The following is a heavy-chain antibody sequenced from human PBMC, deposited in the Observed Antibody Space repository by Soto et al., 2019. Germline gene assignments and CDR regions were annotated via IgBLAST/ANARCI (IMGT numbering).Heavy chain of an antibody. CDR1: GYIFTNYA. CDR2: VDTGNGNT. V-gene: IGHV1-3*04. CDR3: ARDAKWDPRGVEAQQDDYFAL. Sequence: ASVKVYCKASGYIFTNYAIHLVRQAPGQRPDWMGWVDTGNGNTKYSLKFQGRVTISRDTFAKTAYMELSSLTSEDTAVYFCARDAKWDPRGVEAQQDDYFALWGRGTLVTVSS. D-gene: IGHD1-26*01. J-gene: IGHJ4*02.